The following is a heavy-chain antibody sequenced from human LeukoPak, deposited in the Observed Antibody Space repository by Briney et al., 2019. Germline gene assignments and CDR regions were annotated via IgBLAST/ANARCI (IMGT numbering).Heavy chain of an antibody. CDR3: AKSGIAAAGTYDY. CDR1: GFTFSSYS. D-gene: IGHD6-13*01. Sequence: GGSLGLSCAASGFTFSSYSMNWVRQAPGKGLEWVSSISSSSSYIYYADSVKGRFTISRDNAKNSLYLQMNSLRAEDTAVYYCAKSGIAAAGTYDYWGQGTLVTVSS. J-gene: IGHJ4*02. CDR2: ISSSSSYI. V-gene: IGHV3-21*01.